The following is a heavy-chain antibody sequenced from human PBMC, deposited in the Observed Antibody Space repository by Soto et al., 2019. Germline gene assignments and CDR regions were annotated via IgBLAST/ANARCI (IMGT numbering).Heavy chain of an antibody. CDR2: IYYSGST. J-gene: IGHJ5*02. D-gene: IGHD2-15*01. CDR3: ARDQGAGGYCSGGSCYSGWRFDP. Sequence: SETLSLTCTVSGGSISSYYWSWIRQPPGKGLEWIGYIYYSGSTNYNPSLKSRVTISVDTSKNQFSLKLSSVTAADTAVYYCARDQGAGGYCSGGSCYSGWRFDPWGQGTLVTVSS. CDR1: GGSISSYY. V-gene: IGHV4-59*01.